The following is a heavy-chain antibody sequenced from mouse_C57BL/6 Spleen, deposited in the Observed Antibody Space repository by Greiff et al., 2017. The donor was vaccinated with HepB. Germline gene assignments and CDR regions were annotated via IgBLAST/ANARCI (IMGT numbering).Heavy chain of an antibody. CDR3: ARIYDGYYVWFAY. D-gene: IGHD2-3*01. Sequence: EVQLQQSGPELVKPGASVKMSCKASGYTFTDYNMHWVKQSHGKSLEWIGYINPNNGGTSYNQKFKGKATLTVNKSSSTAYMELRSLTSEDSAVYYCARIYDGYYVWFAYWGQGTLVTVSA. CDR2: INPNNGGT. V-gene: IGHV1-22*01. J-gene: IGHJ3*01. CDR1: GYTFTDYN.